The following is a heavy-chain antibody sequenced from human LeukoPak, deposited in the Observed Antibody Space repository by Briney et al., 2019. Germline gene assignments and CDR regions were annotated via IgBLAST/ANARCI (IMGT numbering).Heavy chain of an antibody. CDR2: INPSGGST. CDR1: GYTFTSYD. V-gene: IGHV1-46*01. D-gene: IGHD4-23*01. Sequence: ASVKVSCKASGYTFTSYDFNWVRQATGQRPEWMGIINPSGGSTSYAQKFQGRVTMTRDTSTSTVYMELSSLRSEDTAVYYCACGDYGGNSYDYWGQGTLVTVSS. CDR3: ACGDYGGNSYDY. J-gene: IGHJ4*02.